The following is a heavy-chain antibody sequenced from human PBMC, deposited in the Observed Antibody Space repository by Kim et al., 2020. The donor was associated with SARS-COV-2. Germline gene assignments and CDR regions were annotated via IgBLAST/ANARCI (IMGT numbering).Heavy chain of an antibody. J-gene: IGHJ4*02. D-gene: IGHD3-3*01. Sequence: SVTLSLTCPVSGGSVSSGSYFWSWIRQPPGKGLEWIGYIYYSGNTNYNPSLKSRVTMSVDTSKNQFSLKLRSVTAADTAVYYCARAPNDFWSGYPYYFDYWGQGTLVTVSS. CDR2: IYYSGNT. V-gene: IGHV4-61*01. CDR1: GGSVSSGSYF. CDR3: ARAPNDFWSGYPYYFDY.